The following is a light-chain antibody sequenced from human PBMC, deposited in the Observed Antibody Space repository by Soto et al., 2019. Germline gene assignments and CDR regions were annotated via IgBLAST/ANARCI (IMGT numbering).Light chain of an antibody. CDR3: SSYTSTRSYV. CDR2: EVT. CDR1: SSDVGGYNY. J-gene: IGLJ1*01. V-gene: IGLV2-14*01. Sequence: QSALTQPASVSGSPGQSITISCTGTSSDVGGYNYVSWYQQHPGKAPKLMIFEVTNRPSGVSTRFSGSKSGNTASLTISGVQAEDEADYYCSSYTSTRSYVFGTGTKVTVL.